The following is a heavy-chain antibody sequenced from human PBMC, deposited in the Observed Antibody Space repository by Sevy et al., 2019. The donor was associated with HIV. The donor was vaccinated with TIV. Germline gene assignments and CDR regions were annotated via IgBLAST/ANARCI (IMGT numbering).Heavy chain of an antibody. CDR3: AKPGKFSGSYLDAFDI. J-gene: IGHJ3*02. V-gene: IGHV3-30*18. D-gene: IGHD1-26*01. Sequence: GGSLRLACAASGFTFSKYGMHWVRRAPGKGLEWVAVLSYDGGNKDYADSVKGRFTISKDNFKNTLYLQMNSLRAEDTAIYYCAKPGKFSGSYLDAFDIWVQGTMVTVSS. CDR2: LSYDGGNK. CDR1: GFTFSKYG.